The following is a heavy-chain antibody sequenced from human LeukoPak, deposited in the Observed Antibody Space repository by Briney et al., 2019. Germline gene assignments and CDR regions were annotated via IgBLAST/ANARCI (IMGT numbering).Heavy chain of an antibody. CDR3: AKYITTTDYFDY. D-gene: IGHD1-14*01. CDR1: GFTFSRYD. CDR2: IRPRGGNT. J-gene: IGHJ4*02. Sequence: GGSLRLSCAASGFTFSRYDMTWVRQAPGRGLEWVSSIRPRGGNTYYADSVKGRFTISRDNSKNTLYFQMNSLRAEDTPVYYCAKYITTTDYFDYWGQGTLVTVSS. V-gene: IGHV3-23*01.